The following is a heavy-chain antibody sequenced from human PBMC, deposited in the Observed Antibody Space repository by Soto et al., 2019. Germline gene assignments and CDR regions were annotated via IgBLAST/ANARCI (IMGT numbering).Heavy chain of an antibody. CDR1: GFNFNSYT. V-gene: IGHV3-21*01. CDR2: ISSSGYI. CDR3: ARDCSGGSCYPGMDV. D-gene: IGHD2-15*01. J-gene: IGHJ6*02. Sequence: GGSLRLSCAASGFNFNSYTINWFRQAPGKRLEWLSSISSSGYIFSTDSVRGRFTISRDNAKNSVYLQINSLRAEDTAVYFCARDCSGGSCYPGMDVWGQGTTVTVSS.